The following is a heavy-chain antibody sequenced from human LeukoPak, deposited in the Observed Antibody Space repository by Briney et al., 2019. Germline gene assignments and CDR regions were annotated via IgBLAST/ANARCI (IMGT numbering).Heavy chain of an antibody. D-gene: IGHD3-3*02. CDR2: INHSGST. CDR1: GGSFSDYQ. Sequence: PSETLSLTCAVSGGSFSDYQWNWIRQSPGKGLEWIGEINHSGSTNYNPSLKSRVTISVDTSKNQFSLKLSSVTAADTAAYYCARHGLARPRRYFDYWGQGTLVTVSS. J-gene: IGHJ4*02. CDR3: ARHGLARPRRYFDY. V-gene: IGHV4-34*01.